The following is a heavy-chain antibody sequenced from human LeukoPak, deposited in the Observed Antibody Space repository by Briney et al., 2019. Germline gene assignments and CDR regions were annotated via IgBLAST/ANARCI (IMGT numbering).Heavy chain of an antibody. V-gene: IGHV4-59*01. CDR1: GGSISSYY. D-gene: IGHD5-12*01. J-gene: IGHJ6*02. Sequence: SETLSLTCTVSGGSISSYYWSWIREPPGKGLEWIGYIYYSGSTNYNPSLKSRVTISVDTSKNQFSLKLSSVTAADTAVYYCARVAFYYYGMDVWGQGTTVTVSS. CDR3: ARVAFYYYGMDV. CDR2: IYYSGST.